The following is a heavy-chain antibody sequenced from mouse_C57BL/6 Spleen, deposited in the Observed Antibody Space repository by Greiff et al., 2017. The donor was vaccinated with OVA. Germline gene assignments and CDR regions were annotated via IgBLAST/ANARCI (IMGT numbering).Heavy chain of an antibody. CDR3: ATPYSNFAWFAY. CDR2: IDPENGDT. J-gene: IGHJ3*01. Sequence: VQLQQSGAELVRPGASVKLSCTASGFNINDYYMHWVKQRPEQGLEWIGWIDPENGDTEYASKFQCQATITADTSSNTAYLQLSSLTSEDTAVYYCATPYSNFAWFAYWGQGTLVTVSA. D-gene: IGHD2-5*01. CDR1: GFNINDYY. V-gene: IGHV14-4*01.